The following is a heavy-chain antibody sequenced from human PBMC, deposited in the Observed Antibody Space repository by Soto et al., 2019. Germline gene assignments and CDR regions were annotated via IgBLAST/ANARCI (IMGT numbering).Heavy chain of an antibody. J-gene: IGHJ5*02. V-gene: IGHV4-59*01. CDR2: IYYSGST. CDR3: ARTPFFWSGYYRPNWFDP. CDR1: GGSISSYY. D-gene: IGHD3-3*01. Sequence: SETLSLTCTVSGGSISSYYWSWIRQPPGKGLEWIGYIYYSGSTNYNPSLKSRVTISVDTSKNQFSLKLSSVTAADTAVYYCARTPFFWSGYYRPNWFDPWGQGTLVTVSS.